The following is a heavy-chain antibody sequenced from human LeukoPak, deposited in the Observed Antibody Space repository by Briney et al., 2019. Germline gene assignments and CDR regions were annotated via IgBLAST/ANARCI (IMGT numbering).Heavy chain of an antibody. V-gene: IGHV3-30*02. CDR1: GFTFTTHW. D-gene: IGHD3-3*01. CDR2: IRYDGSHT. Sequence: PGGSLRLSCAASGFTFTTHWMSWVRQAPGKGLEWVTFIRYDGSHTYYADSVKGRFTISRDNSKNTVYLQMNSLRAEDTAVYYCAKGQNDFWNAPTGYWGQGTLVTVSS. J-gene: IGHJ4*02. CDR3: AKGQNDFWNAPTGY.